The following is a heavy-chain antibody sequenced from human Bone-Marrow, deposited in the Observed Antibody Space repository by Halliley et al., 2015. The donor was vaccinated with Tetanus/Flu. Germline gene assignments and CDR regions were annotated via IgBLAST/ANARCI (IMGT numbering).Heavy chain of an antibody. CDR2: ISGSNNYR. V-gene: IGHV3-21*01. CDR3: ARDACGSGCYTYFDH. Sequence: SSISGSNNYRWYAGSVKGRFTISRDNAKNTLYLQMTSLRAGDTAVYYCARDACGSGCYTYFDHWGQGSPVTVSS. D-gene: IGHD2-15*01. J-gene: IGHJ4*02.